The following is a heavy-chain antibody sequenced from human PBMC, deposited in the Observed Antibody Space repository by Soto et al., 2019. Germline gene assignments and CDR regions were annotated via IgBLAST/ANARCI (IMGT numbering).Heavy chain of an antibody. D-gene: IGHD3-10*01. CDR3: VRMNAESYSSYYAMDV. Sequence: SGPTLVNPTETLTLTCNVSGFSLTTGRMGVSWIRQPPGKALEWLAHIFSDAERSYSRSLQGRLTVSKVGSGSHVVLTMTNMDPVDTGTYFCVRMNAESYSSYYAMDVWGQGTKVTVYS. CDR1: GFSLTTGRMG. V-gene: IGHV2-26*01. CDR2: IFSDAER. J-gene: IGHJ6*02.